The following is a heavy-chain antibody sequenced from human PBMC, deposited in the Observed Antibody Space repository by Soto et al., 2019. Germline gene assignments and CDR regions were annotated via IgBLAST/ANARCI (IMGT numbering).Heavy chain of an antibody. J-gene: IGHJ6*02. CDR3: VRVNWNSNFVYFGMDV. CDR2: VNPSTVEA. D-gene: IGHD1-7*01. V-gene: IGHV1-8*02. CDR1: GYNFKSFD. Sequence: VRLVQSGAAVKKPGASVKVSCTPSGYNFKSFDINWVRQASGQGLEWMRWVNPSTVEANYGEKFQGRLTMTRDTSTNTVSMELRRLTFEDTAVYYCVRVNWNSNFVYFGMDVWGHGTTVSVS.